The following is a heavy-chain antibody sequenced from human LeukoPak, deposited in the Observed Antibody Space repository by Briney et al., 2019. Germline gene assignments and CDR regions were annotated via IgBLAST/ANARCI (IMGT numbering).Heavy chain of an antibody. CDR1: GYTFTSYG. Sequence: ASVKVSCKASGYTFTSYGISWVRQAPGQGLEWMGWISAYNGNTNYAQKLQGRVTMTTDTSTSIAYMELRSLRSDDTAVYYCARDGGSSWYHTYSYYYYYYMDVWGKGTTVTVSS. J-gene: IGHJ6*03. CDR2: ISAYNGNT. D-gene: IGHD6-13*01. V-gene: IGHV1-18*01. CDR3: ARDGGSSWYHTYSYYYYYYMDV.